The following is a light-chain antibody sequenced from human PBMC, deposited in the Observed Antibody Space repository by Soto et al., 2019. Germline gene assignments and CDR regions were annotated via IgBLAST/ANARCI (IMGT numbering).Light chain of an antibody. Sequence: EIVLTQSPATLSLSPGERATLSCRASQSVSSYLAWYQQKPGQAPRLLIYDTLNRATGIPARFSGSGSGTDFTLPISSLEPEDFAVYYCQQRSNWPPITFGPGTKVDIK. CDR3: QQRSNWPPIT. V-gene: IGKV3-11*01. CDR2: DTL. CDR1: QSVSSY. J-gene: IGKJ3*01.